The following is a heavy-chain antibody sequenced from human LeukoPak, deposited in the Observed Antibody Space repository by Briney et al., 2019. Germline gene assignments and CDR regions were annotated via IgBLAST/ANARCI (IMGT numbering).Heavy chain of an antibody. CDR3: ASDRGYSYGLLGY. CDR1: GGSISSYY. D-gene: IGHD5-18*01. CDR2: IYTSGST. J-gene: IGHJ4*02. Sequence: SETLSLTCTVSGGSISSYYWSWIRQPPGKGLEWIGYIYTSGSTNYNPSLKSRVTISVDTSKNQFSLKLSSVTAADTAVYCCASDRGYSYGLLGYWGQGTLVTVSS. V-gene: IGHV4-4*09.